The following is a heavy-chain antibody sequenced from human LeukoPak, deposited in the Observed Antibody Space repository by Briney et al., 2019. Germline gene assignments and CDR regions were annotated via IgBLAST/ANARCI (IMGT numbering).Heavy chain of an antibody. CDR2: IYPGDSDT. CDR3: ARRGTDYDFWSGYSSHWFDP. J-gene: IGHJ5*02. CDR1: GYSFTSYW. V-gene: IGHV5-51*01. D-gene: IGHD3-3*01. Sequence: GESLKISCKGSGYSFTSYWIGWVRQMPGKGLEWMGIIYPGDSDTRYSPSFQGQVTISADKSISTAYLQWSSLKASDTAMYYCARRGTDYDFWSGYSSHWFDPWGQGTLVTVSS.